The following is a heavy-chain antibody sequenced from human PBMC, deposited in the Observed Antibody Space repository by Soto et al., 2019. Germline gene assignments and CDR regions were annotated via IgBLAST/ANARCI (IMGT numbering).Heavy chain of an antibody. CDR1: GGTFSNYA. V-gene: IGHV1-69*01. J-gene: IGHJ4*02. Sequence: QVQLVQSGAEVKKPGSSVKVSCKASGGTFSNYAISWVRQAPGQGLGWMGGIIPMFGTATYAQKFQGRVTITADESPSTAYMELSSLRSGDTAVYYCARVESSGYYFPFHYWGQGTLVTVSS. CDR2: IIPMFGTA. CDR3: ARVESSGYYFPFHY. D-gene: IGHD3-22*01.